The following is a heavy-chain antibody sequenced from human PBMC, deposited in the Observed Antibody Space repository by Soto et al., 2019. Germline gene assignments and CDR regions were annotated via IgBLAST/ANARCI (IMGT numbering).Heavy chain of an antibody. CDR1: GFTFSSYA. V-gene: IGHV3-30-3*01. D-gene: IGHD3-22*01. CDR2: ISYDGSNK. Sequence: GGSLRLSCAASGFTFSSYAMHWVRQAPGKGLEWVAVISYDGSNKYYADSVKGRFTISRDNSKNTLYLQMNSLRAEDTAVYYCATDYYYDSSGYIGYYGMDVWGQGTTVTVSS. J-gene: IGHJ6*02. CDR3: ATDYYYDSSGYIGYYGMDV.